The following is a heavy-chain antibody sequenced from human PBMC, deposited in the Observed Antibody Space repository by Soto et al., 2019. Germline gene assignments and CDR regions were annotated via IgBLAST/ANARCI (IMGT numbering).Heavy chain of an antibody. J-gene: IGHJ4*02. CDR1: GFTLSSYA. V-gene: IGHV3-23*01. CDR2: ISGSGGST. D-gene: IGHD6-19*01. CDR3: AKEGEHSSGWDNFDY. Sequence: GSLRLSCAASGFTLSSYAMSWVRQAPGKGLEWVSAISGSGGSTYYADSVKGRFTISRDNSKNTLYLQMNSLRAEDTAVYYCAKEGEHSSGWDNFDYWGQGTLVTVSS.